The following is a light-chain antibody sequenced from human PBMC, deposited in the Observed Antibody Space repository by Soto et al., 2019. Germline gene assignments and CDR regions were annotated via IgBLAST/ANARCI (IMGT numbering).Light chain of an antibody. J-gene: IGLJ1*01. CDR3: CSYAGSYTSV. V-gene: IGLV2-11*01. Sequence: QSALTQPRSVSGSPGQSVTISCTGTSSDVGGYNYFSWYQQHPGKAPKLMIYDVSKRPSGVPDRFSGSKSGNTASLTISGLQDEDEADYYGCSYAGSYTSVFGTGTKLTVL. CDR2: DVS. CDR1: SSDVGGYNY.